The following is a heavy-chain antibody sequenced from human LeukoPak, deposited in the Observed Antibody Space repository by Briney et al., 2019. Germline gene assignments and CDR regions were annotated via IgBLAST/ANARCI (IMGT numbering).Heavy chain of an antibody. D-gene: IGHD3-22*01. CDR2: ISSSSSYI. CDR1: GFTFSSYS. J-gene: IGHJ4*02. Sequence: GGSLRLSSAASGFTFSSYSMNWVRQAPGKGLEWVSSISSSSSYIYYADSVKGRFTISRDNAKNSLYLQMNSLRAEDTAVYYCARDAHYYDSSGITPFDYWGQGTLVTVSS. CDR3: ARDAHYYDSSGITPFDY. V-gene: IGHV3-21*01.